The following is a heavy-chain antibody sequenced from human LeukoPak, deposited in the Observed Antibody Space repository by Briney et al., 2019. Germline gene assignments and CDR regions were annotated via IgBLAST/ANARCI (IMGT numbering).Heavy chain of an antibody. J-gene: IGHJ4*02. CDR2: IFTSGSP. Sequence: PSETLSLTCDVTGGSISSGTHYWTWIRQPVGKGLEWLGRIFTSGSPTYNSSLKSRLTISIDKSKNQFSLKLSSVTAADTAVYYCARGTVRYCSSTSCYSFDYWGQGTLVTVSS. CDR1: GGSISSGTHY. V-gene: IGHV4-61*02. D-gene: IGHD2-2*01. CDR3: ARGTVRYCSSTSCYSFDY.